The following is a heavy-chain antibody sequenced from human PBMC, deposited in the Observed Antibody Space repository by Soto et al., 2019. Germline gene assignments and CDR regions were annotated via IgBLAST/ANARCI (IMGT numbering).Heavy chain of an antibody. CDR2: IYYSGST. Sequence: QVQLQESGPGLVKPSQTLSLTCTVSGDSISSGGYYWSWIRQHPGKGLEWIGYIYYSGSTYYNPSLKSRVTISVDTSKNPFSLKLSSVTAADTAVYYCARTSYDSSGTAADPWGQGTLVTVSS. D-gene: IGHD3-22*01. J-gene: IGHJ5*02. CDR1: GDSISSGGYY. CDR3: ARTSYDSSGTAADP. V-gene: IGHV4-31*03.